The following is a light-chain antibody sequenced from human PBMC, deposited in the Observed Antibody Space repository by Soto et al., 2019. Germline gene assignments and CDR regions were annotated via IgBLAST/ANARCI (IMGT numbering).Light chain of an antibody. V-gene: IGKV2-28*01. CDR3: MQALETPRT. CDR2: LGS. Sequence: DIVMTQSPLSLPVTPGEPASISCRSSQSLLHLNGYNYLDWYLQRPGQSPQLLICLGSNRASGVPDRFSGSGSVTDFTLEISRVEAEDVGVYYCMQALETPRTFGQGTKLEIK. CDR1: QSLLHLNGYNY. J-gene: IGKJ2*01.